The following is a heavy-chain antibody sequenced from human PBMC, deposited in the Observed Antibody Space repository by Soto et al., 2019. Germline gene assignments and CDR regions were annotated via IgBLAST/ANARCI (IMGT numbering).Heavy chain of an antibody. CDR2: ISGSGDST. D-gene: IGHD4-4*01. CDR1: GFTFSSYA. J-gene: IGHJ2*01. V-gene: IGHV3-23*01. CDR3: ARRNSGWYFDL. Sequence: EVQLLESGGGLVQPGGSLRLSCAASGFTFSSYAMNWVRQAPGKGLQWVSVISGSGDSTYYADSVKGRFTISRDNSKNTLYLQMNRLRAEDTAVYYCARRNSGWYFDLWGRGTLVTVSS.